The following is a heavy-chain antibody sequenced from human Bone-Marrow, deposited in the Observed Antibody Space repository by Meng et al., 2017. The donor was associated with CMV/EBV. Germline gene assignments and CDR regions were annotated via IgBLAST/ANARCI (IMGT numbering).Heavy chain of an antibody. D-gene: IGHD2-8*02. Sequence: SETLSLTCAVSGDSISRNLWWSWVRQLPGKGLEWIGEISYSGDTKYNPSLQSRATISSDTTNNRFSLRLNSVTAADTGVYFCARSPGFWSLDYWGRGTLVTVSS. CDR2: ISYSGDT. V-gene: IGHV4-4*02. CDR1: GDSISRNLW. J-gene: IGHJ4*02. CDR3: ARSPGFWSLDY.